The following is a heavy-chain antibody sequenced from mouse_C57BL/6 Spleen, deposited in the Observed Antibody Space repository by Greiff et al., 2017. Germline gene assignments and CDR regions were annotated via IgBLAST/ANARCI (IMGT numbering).Heavy chain of an antibody. D-gene: IGHD4-1*01. Sequence: QVQLKQSGPELVKPGASVKISCKASGYAFSSSWMNWVKQRPGKGLEWIGRIYPGDGDTNYNGKFKGKATLTADKSSSTAYMQLSSLTSEDSAVYFCAREWDETFAYWGQGTLVTVSA. CDR3: AREWDETFAY. V-gene: IGHV1-82*01. CDR1: GYAFSSSW. J-gene: IGHJ3*01. CDR2: IYPGDGDT.